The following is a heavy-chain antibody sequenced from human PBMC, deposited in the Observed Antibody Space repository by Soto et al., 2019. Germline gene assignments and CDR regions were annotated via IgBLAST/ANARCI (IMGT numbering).Heavy chain of an antibody. D-gene: IGHD3-3*01. Sequence: QITLNESGPTVVKPAETLTLTCTFSGFSLTTSGVGVGWIRQSPGKAPEWLALIYWDDDKRYSASLKSRLTITWDTSKNQVVLTMASVDPADTATYYCAHRILRTVFGLVTTTAIYFDFWGQGTPVVVSS. CDR2: IYWDDDK. J-gene: IGHJ4*02. V-gene: IGHV2-5*02. CDR1: GFSLTTSGVG. CDR3: AHRILRTVFGLVTTTAIYFDF.